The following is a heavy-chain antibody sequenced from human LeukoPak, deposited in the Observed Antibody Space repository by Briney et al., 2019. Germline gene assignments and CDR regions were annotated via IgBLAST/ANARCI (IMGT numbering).Heavy chain of an antibody. V-gene: IGHV4-34*01. CDR1: GGSFSGYY. Sequence: SETLSLTCAVYGGSFSGYYWSWIRQPPGKGLEWIGEINHSGSTNYNPSLKSRVTISVDTSKNQFSLKLSSVTAADTAVYYCATLRRGLGRWLQYYYFDYWGQGTLVTVSS. D-gene: IGHD5-24*01. CDR3: ATLRRGLGRWLQYYYFDY. CDR2: INHSGST. J-gene: IGHJ4*02.